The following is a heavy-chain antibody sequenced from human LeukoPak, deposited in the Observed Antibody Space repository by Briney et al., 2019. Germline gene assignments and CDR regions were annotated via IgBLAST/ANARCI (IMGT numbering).Heavy chain of an antibody. CDR1: GYSISSGYY. CDR3: ARGQTGGSGGSCYCFDP. CDR2: IYHSGST. V-gene: IGHV4-38-2*02. Sequence: SETLSLTCTVSGYSISSGYYWGWIRQPPGKGLEWIGSIYHSGSTYYNPSLKSRVTISVDTSKNQFPLKLSSVTAADTAVYYCARGQTGGSGGSCYCFDPWGQGTLVTVSS. D-gene: IGHD2-15*01. J-gene: IGHJ5*02.